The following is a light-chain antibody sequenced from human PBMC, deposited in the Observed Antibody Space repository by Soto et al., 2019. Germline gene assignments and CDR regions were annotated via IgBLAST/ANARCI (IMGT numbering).Light chain of an antibody. CDR1: QGISNY. CDR3: PKYNGPPWT. Sequence: DIQMTQSPSSLSASVGDRVTMACRASQGISNYLAWYQQKPGKLPKLLIFSASTLQSGVPSRFSGSGSGTDFTLSISSLQPEDVATYYCPKYNGPPWTFGQGTNVEIK. CDR2: SAS. J-gene: IGKJ1*01. V-gene: IGKV1-27*01.